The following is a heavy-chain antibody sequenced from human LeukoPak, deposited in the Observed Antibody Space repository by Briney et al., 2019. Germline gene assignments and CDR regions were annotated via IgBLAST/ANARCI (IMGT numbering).Heavy chain of an antibody. CDR1: GFTFSSYS. Sequence: GGSLRLSCAASGFTFSSYSMNWVRQAPGKGLEWVSYISSSSNTIYYADSVKGRFTISRDNAKNSLYLQMNSLRDEDTAVYYCALLQTRKNPFDIWGQGTMVTVSS. D-gene: IGHD2-15*01. J-gene: IGHJ3*02. V-gene: IGHV3-48*02. CDR2: ISSSSNTI. CDR3: ALLQTRKNPFDI.